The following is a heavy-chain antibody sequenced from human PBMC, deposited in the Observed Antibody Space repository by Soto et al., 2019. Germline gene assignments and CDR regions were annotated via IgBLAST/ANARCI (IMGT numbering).Heavy chain of an antibody. D-gene: IGHD3-22*01. CDR1: GFTFSSYS. J-gene: IGHJ4*02. CDR3: ACGLRDGGGYYDY. Sequence: GGSLRLSCAASGFTFSSYSMNWVRQAPGKGLEWVSSISSSSSYIYYADSVKGRFTISRDIAKNSLYLQVNSLRAEDTAVYYCACGLRDGGGYYDYWGQGTLVTVSS. V-gene: IGHV3-21*01. CDR2: ISSSSSYI.